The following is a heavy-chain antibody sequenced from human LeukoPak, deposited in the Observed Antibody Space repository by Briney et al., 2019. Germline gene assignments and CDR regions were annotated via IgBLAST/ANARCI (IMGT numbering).Heavy chain of an antibody. CDR1: GFTFTSSA. D-gene: IGHD1-26*01. Sequence: SVKVSCKGSGFTFTSSAVQWVRQARGQRLEWIGWIVVGSGNTNYAQKFQERVTITRDMSTSTAYMELSSLRSEDTAVYYCAADRGGSYLAALWGQGTLVTVSS. V-gene: IGHV1-58*01. J-gene: IGHJ4*02. CDR3: AADRGGSYLAAL. CDR2: IVVGSGNT.